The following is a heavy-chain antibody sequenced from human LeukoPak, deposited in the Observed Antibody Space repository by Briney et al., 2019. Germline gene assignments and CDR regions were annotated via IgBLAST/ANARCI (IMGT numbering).Heavy chain of an antibody. Sequence: GGSLRLSCAASGFTFTNYNMNWIRQAPGEGLEWVSYISKSGTTIYYADSVKGRFTISKDNAKNSLFLQMNTVRAEATAVYYCAREKSTTPTAQFDYLGQGTLVRVSS. CDR1: GFTFTNYN. V-gene: IGHV3-11*01. CDR2: ISKSGTTI. J-gene: IGHJ4*02. CDR3: AREKSTTPTAQFDY. D-gene: IGHD1-1*01.